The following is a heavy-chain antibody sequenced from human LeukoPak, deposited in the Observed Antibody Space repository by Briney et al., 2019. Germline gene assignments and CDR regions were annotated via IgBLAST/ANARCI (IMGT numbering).Heavy chain of an antibody. CDR3: ARVIVAVGYDAFDV. D-gene: IGHD6-13*01. CDR1: GFTFSSYS. V-gene: IGHV3-21*04. Sequence: GGSLRLSCAASGFTFSSYSMNWVRQAPGKGLEWVSSISSSSSYTYYADSVKGRFTISRDNSKNTLYLQVNSLRVEDTAVYYCARVIVAVGYDAFDVWGQGTMVTVSS. J-gene: IGHJ3*01. CDR2: ISSSSSYT.